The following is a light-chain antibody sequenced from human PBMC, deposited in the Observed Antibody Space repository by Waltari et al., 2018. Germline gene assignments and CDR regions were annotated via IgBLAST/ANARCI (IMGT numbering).Light chain of an antibody. CDR2: GAS. Sequence: EIVMTQSPATLSVSPGERATLPCRASQSVSSNFAWYQQKPGQAPRLLIYGASTRATGIPARFSGSGSGTEFTLTISSLQSEDFAVYYCQQYNNWPFTFGGGTKVEIK. CDR3: QQYNNWPFT. CDR1: QSVSSN. V-gene: IGKV3-15*01. J-gene: IGKJ4*01.